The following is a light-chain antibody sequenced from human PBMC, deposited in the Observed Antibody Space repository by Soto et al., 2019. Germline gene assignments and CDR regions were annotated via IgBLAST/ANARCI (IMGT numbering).Light chain of an antibody. J-gene: IGKJ1*01. CDR1: QSISSSY. Sequence: EIVLTQSPGTLSLSPGERATLSCRASQSISSSYLAWYQQKPGQAPKHLIYAASSRATGMPDRFSGSGSGTDFTLTISRLEPEDFAVYYCQQYGSSQAFGQGTKVEI. V-gene: IGKV3-20*01. CDR3: QQYGSSQA. CDR2: AAS.